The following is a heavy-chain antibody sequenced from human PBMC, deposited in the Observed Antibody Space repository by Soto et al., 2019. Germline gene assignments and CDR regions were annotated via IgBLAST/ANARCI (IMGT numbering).Heavy chain of an antibody. V-gene: IGHV2-5*02. CDR1: GFSLSTSGVG. CDR3: AHRGNRLRFLEWSPSYYYMAV. J-gene: IGHJ6*03. CDR2: IYWDDDK. Sequence: SGPTRVNPTQTLTLTCTFSGFSLSTSGVGVGWIRQPPGKALEWLALIYWDDDKRYSPSLKSRLTITKDTSKNQVVLTMTNMDPVDTATYYCAHRGNRLRFLEWSPSYYYMAVWGKGTTVTVSS. D-gene: IGHD3-3*01.